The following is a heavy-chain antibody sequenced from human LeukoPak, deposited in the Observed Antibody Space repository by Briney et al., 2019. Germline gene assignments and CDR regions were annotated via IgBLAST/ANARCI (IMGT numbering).Heavy chain of an antibody. CDR1: GGSFRGYY. Sequence: SETLSLTCGVYGGSFRGYYWSWVRQPPGKGLEWIGEIDHSGSTYYNPSLKSRVTISIDTSKNQFSLNLTSVTAADTAVYYCAREATEEQWLAYYFDYWGQGTLVTVSS. V-gene: IGHV4-34*01. D-gene: IGHD6-19*01. J-gene: IGHJ4*02. CDR2: IDHSGST. CDR3: AREATEEQWLAYYFDY.